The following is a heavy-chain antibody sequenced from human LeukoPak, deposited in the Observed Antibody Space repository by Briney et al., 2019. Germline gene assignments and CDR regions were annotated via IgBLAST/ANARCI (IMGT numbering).Heavy chain of an antibody. V-gene: IGHV1-18*01. D-gene: IGHD2-15*01. Sequence: ASVKVSCKASGYTFTSYGISWVRQAPGQGLEWMGWISAYNGNTNYAQKLQGRVTMTTDTSTSTAYMELRSLRSDDTAVYYCATQSVGYCSGGSCYEYYYYMDVWGKGTTVTISS. CDR1: GYTFTSYG. CDR3: ATQSVGYCSGGSCYEYYYYMDV. CDR2: ISAYNGNT. J-gene: IGHJ6*03.